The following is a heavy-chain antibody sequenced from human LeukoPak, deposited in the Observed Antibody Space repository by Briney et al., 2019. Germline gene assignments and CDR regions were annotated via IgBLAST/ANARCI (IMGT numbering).Heavy chain of an antibody. Sequence: ASVKVSCKASGYTFSNYYIHWVRQAPGQGLEWMGIINPSGGSTSYPQKFHGRVTMTRDMSTSTVYMELSSLTSEDTAVYYCARDPGFCSGFSCYYDYFDYWGQGTLVTVSS. CDR2: INPSGGST. CDR1: GYTFSNYY. V-gene: IGHV1-46*01. D-gene: IGHD2-15*01. CDR3: ARDPGFCSGFSCYYDYFDY. J-gene: IGHJ4*02.